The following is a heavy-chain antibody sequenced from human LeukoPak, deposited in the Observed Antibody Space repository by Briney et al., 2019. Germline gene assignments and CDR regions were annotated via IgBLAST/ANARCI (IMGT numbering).Heavy chain of an antibody. D-gene: IGHD6-19*01. Sequence: ASVKVSCKASGYTFTGYYMHWVRQAPGQGLEWMGWINPNSGGTNYAQKFQGRVTMTRDTSISTAYMELSRLRSDDTAVYYCARRSSLKEWWFDPWGQGTLVTVSS. CDR2: INPNSGGT. V-gene: IGHV1-2*02. J-gene: IGHJ5*02. CDR3: ARRSSLKEWWFDP. CDR1: GYTFTGYY.